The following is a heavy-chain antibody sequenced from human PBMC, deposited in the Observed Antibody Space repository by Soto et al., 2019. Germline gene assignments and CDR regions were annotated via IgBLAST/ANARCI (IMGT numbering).Heavy chain of an antibody. V-gene: IGHV3-48*01. D-gene: IGHD3-10*01. Sequence: GGSLRLSCAASGFTFSSYSMNWVRQAPGKGLEWVSYISSSSSTIYYADSVKGRFTISRDNAKNSLYLQMNSLRAEDTAVYYCARFALGGLDPSDYWGQGTLVTVSS. CDR3: ARFALGGLDPSDY. CDR1: GFTFSSYS. CDR2: ISSSSSTI. J-gene: IGHJ4*02.